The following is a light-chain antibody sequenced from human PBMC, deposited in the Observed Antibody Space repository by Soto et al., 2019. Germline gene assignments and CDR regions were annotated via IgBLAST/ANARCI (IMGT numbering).Light chain of an antibody. CDR1: QSVSSN. CDR3: QQYNNWSIT. V-gene: IGKV3-15*01. Sequence: EIVMTQSPATLSVSPGERATLSCRASQSVSSNLAWYQQKPGQAPRLLIYGASTRATGIPARFSGSGSGTEFXLTIXSLQSEDFAVYYCQQYNNWSITFGQGTRLEIK. CDR2: GAS. J-gene: IGKJ5*01.